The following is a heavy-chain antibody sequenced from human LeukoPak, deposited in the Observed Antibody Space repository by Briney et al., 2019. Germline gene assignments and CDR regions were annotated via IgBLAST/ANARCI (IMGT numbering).Heavy chain of an antibody. CDR2: SRDKGNSYTT. Sequence: GGTLRLSCAASGFTFSSYGMSWVRQAPGKGLEWVGRSRDKGNSYTTAYAASVRGRFTISRDDSKNSLYLQMNSLKIEDTAVYYCTKLARAPRDFDYWGQGTLVTVSS. D-gene: IGHD3-10*01. CDR1: GFTFSSYG. V-gene: IGHV3-72*01. J-gene: IGHJ4*01. CDR3: TKLARAPRDFDY.